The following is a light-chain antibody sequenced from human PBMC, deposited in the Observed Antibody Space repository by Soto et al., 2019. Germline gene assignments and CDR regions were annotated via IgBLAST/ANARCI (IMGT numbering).Light chain of an antibody. CDR3: QNGWDCLLIS. Sequence: SPARLSVSRGGRATLSCRGSQSVSSDLAWYQQKPGQAPRLLIYGASNRATGIPARFSGSGSGTDFTLTISSLEPEDFAVYYCQNGWDCLLISFG. CDR2: GAS. CDR1: QSVSSD. V-gene: IGKV3-11*01. J-gene: IGKJ5*01.